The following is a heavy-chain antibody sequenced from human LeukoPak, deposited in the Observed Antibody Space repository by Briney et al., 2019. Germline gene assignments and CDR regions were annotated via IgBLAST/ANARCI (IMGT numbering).Heavy chain of an antibody. CDR3: ASPPSVDSSSPYYFEY. D-gene: IGHD6-6*01. J-gene: IGHJ4*02. CDR2: ISSSSRYI. CDR1: GFTFSSYS. Sequence: GGSLRLSCAASGFTFSSYSIYWVRQAPGKGLEWVSSISSSSRYINYADSVKGRFTISRDNAKNSLFLQMNSLRAEDTAVYYCASPPSVDSSSPYYFEYWGQGTLVTVSS. V-gene: IGHV3-21*01.